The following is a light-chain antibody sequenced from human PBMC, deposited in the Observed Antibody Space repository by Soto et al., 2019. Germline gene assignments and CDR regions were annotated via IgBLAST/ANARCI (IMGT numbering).Light chain of an antibody. J-gene: IGLJ3*02. CDR1: SSNIGSNY. Sequence: QSVVTQPPSASGTPGQRVTISCSGSSSNIGSNYVYWYQQLPGTAPKLLIYRDNQWPSGVPDRFSGSKSGTSASRAISGLRSEDEADYYCAAWDDSPSGWVFGGGTKVTVL. CDR2: RDN. V-gene: IGLV1-47*01. CDR3: AAWDDSPSGWV.